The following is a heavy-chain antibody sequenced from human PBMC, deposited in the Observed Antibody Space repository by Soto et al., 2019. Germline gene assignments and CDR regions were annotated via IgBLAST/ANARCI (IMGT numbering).Heavy chain of an antibody. CDR2: ISGYNGNA. V-gene: IGHV1-18*01. J-gene: IGHJ5*01. CDR1: GYTFSSHG. CDR3: AREGSYGWYDC. Sequence: QVQLVQSGAEVRKPGASVKVSCKASGYTFSSHGIIWVRQAPGQGLEWMGWISGYNGNAKYAKRFQGRVSMTTDTSTSTVYMDLRSLGSDDSAVYYCAREGSYGWYDCWGQGNLVTVSS. D-gene: IGHD2-15*01.